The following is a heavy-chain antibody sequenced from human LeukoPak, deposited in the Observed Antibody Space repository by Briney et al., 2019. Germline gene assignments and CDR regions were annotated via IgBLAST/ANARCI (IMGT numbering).Heavy chain of an antibody. CDR2: ISAYNGNT. CDR1: GYTFTIYG. V-gene: IGHV1-18*04. D-gene: IGHD3-3*01. CDR3: ARDLEGNVADDKPVDY. Sequence: ASVKLSCNASGYTFTIYGISWVRQAPAQGLERMGWISAYNGNTNYAQKLQGRVTMTTDTSTSTAYMELRSLRPDDTAVYYCARDLEGNVADDKPVDYWGQGTLVTVSS. J-gene: IGHJ4*02.